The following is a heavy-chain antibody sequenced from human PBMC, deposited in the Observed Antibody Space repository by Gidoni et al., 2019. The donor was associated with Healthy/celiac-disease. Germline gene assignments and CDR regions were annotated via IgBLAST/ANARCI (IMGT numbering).Heavy chain of an antibody. CDR1: GFTSDHYG. D-gene: IGHD6-6*01. CDR2: INWNGGST. J-gene: IGHJ3*02. V-gene: IGHV3-20*01. Sequence: EVQLVESGGGVVRPGGSLRLACAASGFTSDHYGMSWVRQAPGKGLEWVSGINWNGGSTGYADSVKGRFTISRDNAKNSLYLQMNSLRAEDTALYHCAREHLPYSSSQAFDIWGQGTMVTVSS. CDR3: AREHLPYSSSQAFDI.